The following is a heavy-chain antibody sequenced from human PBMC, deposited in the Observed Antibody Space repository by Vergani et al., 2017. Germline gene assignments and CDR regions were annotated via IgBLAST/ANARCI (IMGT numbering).Heavy chain of an antibody. CDR2: INPNSGAT. J-gene: IGHJ6*03. CDR3: ARSERDYYYYYMDV. CDR1: GYIFTGYY. Sequence: QVQLVQSGAEVKKPGASVKVSCKASGYIFTGYYMHWVRQAPGQGLEWMGWINPNSGATNYAQKFQGWVTMTRDTSISTAYMELSRLTSDDTAVYYCARSERDYYYYYMDVWGKGP. V-gene: IGHV1-2*04.